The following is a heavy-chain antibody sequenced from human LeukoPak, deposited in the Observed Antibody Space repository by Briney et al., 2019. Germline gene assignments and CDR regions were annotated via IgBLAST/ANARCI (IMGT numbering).Heavy chain of an antibody. J-gene: IGHJ4*02. CDR2: IFGSGHST. CDR1: GFTFSNYA. Sequence: GGSLRLSCAASGFTFSNYAMTWVRQAPGKGLEWVSTIFGSGHSTYYADSVKGRFTISRDNSKNTLYLQMNRLRAEDTAVYYCAKERGNDFGASSPYFDNWGQGTLVTVYS. V-gene: IGHV3-23*01. D-gene: IGHD4-23*01. CDR3: AKERGNDFGASSPYFDN.